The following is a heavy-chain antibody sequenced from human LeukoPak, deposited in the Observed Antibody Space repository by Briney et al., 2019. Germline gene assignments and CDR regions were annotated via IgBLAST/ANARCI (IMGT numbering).Heavy chain of an antibody. CDR3: AKSESKRWLQYYFSDP. Sequence: GRSLRLSCAASGFTFSSYGMHWVRQAPGKGLEWVAVISYDGSNKYYADSVKGRFTISRDNSKNTLYLQMNSLRAEDTAVYYCAKSESKRWLQYYFSDPWGQGTLVTVSS. J-gene: IGHJ5*02. V-gene: IGHV3-30*18. D-gene: IGHD5-24*01. CDR1: GFTFSSYG. CDR2: ISYDGSNK.